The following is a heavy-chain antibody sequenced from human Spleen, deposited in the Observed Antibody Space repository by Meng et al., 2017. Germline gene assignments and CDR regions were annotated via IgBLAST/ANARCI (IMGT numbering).Heavy chain of an antibody. V-gene: IGHV3-48*03. D-gene: IGHD3-22*01. CDR1: GFTFSSSE. CDR3: ARGNYSSGLYYPCDY. J-gene: IGHJ4*02. Sequence: GESLKISCAASGFTFSSSEMNWVRQAPGKGLEWVSYISSNGATIYYADSVKGRFTISRDNSRNMMFLQMNSLKTEDSALYYCARGNYSSGLYYPCDYWGQGTLVTVSS. CDR2: ISSNGATI.